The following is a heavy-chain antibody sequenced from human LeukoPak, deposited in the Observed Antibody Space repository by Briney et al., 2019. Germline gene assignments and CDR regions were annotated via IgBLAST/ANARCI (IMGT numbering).Heavy chain of an antibody. D-gene: IGHD2-15*01. CDR1: GFTFSSYC. V-gene: IGHV3-74*01. J-gene: IGHJ6*02. CDR3: ARDSGYTNGHGMDV. CDR2: IASDGSST. Sequence: GGSLRLSCAASGFTFSSYCTKWVRQAPGKGLLWVSSIASDGSSTTYADSVKGRFSISRDNAKNTLYLQMNSLRVEDTAVYYCARDSGYTNGHGMDVWGQGTTVTVSS.